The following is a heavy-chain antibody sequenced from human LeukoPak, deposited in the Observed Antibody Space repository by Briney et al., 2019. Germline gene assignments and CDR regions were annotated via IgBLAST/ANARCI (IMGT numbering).Heavy chain of an antibody. D-gene: IGHD2-21*01. V-gene: IGHV3-23*01. CDR1: GFTFSSYG. CDR2: ISGSGGST. Sequence: GGTLRLSCAASGFTFSSYGMSWVRQAPGKGLEWVSAISGSGGSTYYADSVKGRVTISRDNSKNTLYLQMNSLRAEDTAVYYCAKDWGGKFPPVTFDFWGQGTMVTVSS. J-gene: IGHJ3*01. CDR3: AKDWGGKFPPVTFDF.